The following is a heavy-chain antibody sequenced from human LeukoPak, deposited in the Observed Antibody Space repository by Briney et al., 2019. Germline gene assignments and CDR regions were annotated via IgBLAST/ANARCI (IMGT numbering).Heavy chain of an antibody. CDR3: AREDVDGTVTTLTPYYFDY. J-gene: IGHJ4*02. CDR1: GGSFSGYY. D-gene: IGHD4-17*01. Sequence: PSETLSLTCAVYGGSFSGYYWSWIRQPPGKGLEWIGEINHSGSTNYNPSLKSRVTILVDTSKNQFSLKLSSVTAADTAVYYCAREDVDGTVTTLTPYYFDYWGQGTLVTVSS. V-gene: IGHV4-34*01. CDR2: INHSGST.